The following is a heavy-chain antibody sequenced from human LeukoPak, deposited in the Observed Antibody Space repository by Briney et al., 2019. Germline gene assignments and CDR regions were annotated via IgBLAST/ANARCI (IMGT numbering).Heavy chain of an antibody. D-gene: IGHD4-17*01. CDR1: GFTFSSYA. J-gene: IGHJ6*03. CDR3: AKEGPTVTTVDSYYYYMYV. V-gene: IGHV3-23*01. CDR2: ISGSGGST. Sequence: GGSLRLSCAASGFTFSSYAMSWVRQAPGKGLEWVSDISGSGGSTYYADSVKGRFTISRDNSKKTLYLQMNSLRAEDTAVYYCAKEGPTVTTVDSYYYYMYVWGKGTTVTVSS.